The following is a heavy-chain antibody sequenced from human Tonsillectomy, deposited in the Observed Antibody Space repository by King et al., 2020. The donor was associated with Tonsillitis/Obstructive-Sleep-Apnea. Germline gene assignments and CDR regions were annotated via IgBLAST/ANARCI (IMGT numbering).Heavy chain of an antibody. Sequence: QLVQSGGGLVQPGGSLRLSCAASGYTFSSYDMTGVRQAPGKGLEWVSALRCSGGSTSYADAAKGRFTISRDNSKNTLYVQMNSLRAEDTAVYYCAKGSTGTSWFDPWGQGTLVTVSS. V-gene: IGHV3-23*04. D-gene: IGHD1-1*01. CDR2: LRCSGGST. J-gene: IGHJ5*02. CDR1: GYTFSSYD. CDR3: AKGSTGTSWFDP.